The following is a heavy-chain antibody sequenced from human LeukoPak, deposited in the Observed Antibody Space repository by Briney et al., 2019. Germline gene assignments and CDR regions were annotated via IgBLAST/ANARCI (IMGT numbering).Heavy chain of an antibody. Sequence: PSETLSLTCAVYGGSFSDYFWSWIRQPPGKGLEWIGEISHSGSTNYNPSLKSRVTISVDTSKNQFSLKLSSVTAADTAVYYCARDNYYDSSGYYYYYGMDVWGQGTTVTVSS. CDR1: GGSFSDYF. J-gene: IGHJ6*02. V-gene: IGHV4-34*01. CDR3: ARDNYYDSSGYYYYYGMDV. CDR2: ISHSGST. D-gene: IGHD3-22*01.